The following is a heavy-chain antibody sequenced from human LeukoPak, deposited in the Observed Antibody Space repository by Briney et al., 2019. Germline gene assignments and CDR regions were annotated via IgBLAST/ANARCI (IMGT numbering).Heavy chain of an antibody. D-gene: IGHD5-24*01. J-gene: IGHJ3*02. CDR3: ARGRIQKRWLQSAGTRAAAFDI. Sequence: SETLSLTCSVSGGSTSSRSYHWGWIRQPPGKGLEWIGSIYYSGSTYYNPSLRSRVTISVDTSKNQFSLKLSSVTAADTAVYYCARGRIQKRWLQSAGTRAAAFDIWGQGTMVTVSS. CDR1: GGSTSSRSYH. CDR2: IYYSGST. V-gene: IGHV4-39*01.